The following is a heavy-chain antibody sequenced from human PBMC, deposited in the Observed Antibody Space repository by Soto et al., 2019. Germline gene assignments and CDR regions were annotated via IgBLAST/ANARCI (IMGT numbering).Heavy chain of an antibody. CDR2: IRGNGDPP. CDR1: GFTFSSYA. V-gene: IGHV3-64D*06. Sequence: SLRLSCSASGFTFSSYAMHWVRQARGKGLEYVSGIRGNGDPPFYADSVKGRFTISRDNSKNTLYLQMSSLGADDTAVYYCVKSRGGNNFDFFDWGQGALVTVSS. CDR3: VKSRGGNNFDFFD. J-gene: IGHJ4*02. D-gene: IGHD5-12*01.